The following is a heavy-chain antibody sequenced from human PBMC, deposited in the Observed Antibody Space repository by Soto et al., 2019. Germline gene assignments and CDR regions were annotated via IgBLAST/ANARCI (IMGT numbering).Heavy chain of an antibody. Sequence: QVQLVESGGGVVQPGTSLRLSCAASGFTFSTYGMHWVRQAPGKGLEYVAGVRYDGRAEYYVDSVRGRFTISRDSYKNMLMLQMNSLRAEDTAVYYCASGFFSAVYAAHFDQWGEGTPVTVSS. D-gene: IGHD2-8*01. CDR3: ASGFFSAVYAAHFDQ. V-gene: IGHV3-33*03. CDR1: GFTFSTYG. J-gene: IGHJ4*02. CDR2: VRYDGRAE.